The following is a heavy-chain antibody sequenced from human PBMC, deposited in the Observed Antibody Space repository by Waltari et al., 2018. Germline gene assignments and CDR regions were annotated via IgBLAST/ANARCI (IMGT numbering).Heavy chain of an antibody. CDR3: TRSPGFGP. CDR1: VFICSGSP. V-gene: IGHV3-73*02. CDR2: LGTPGNTYAT. J-gene: IGHJ5*02. Sequence: EVQLVESGGGLGEPGGSLKLSCAASVFICSGSPITWVRQASGTGLVWFGRLGTPGNTYATVYPESVKGSFTISRDDSKNTAYLQMNSLNIEDTAFYYCTRSPGFGPWGQGTLVAVSS.